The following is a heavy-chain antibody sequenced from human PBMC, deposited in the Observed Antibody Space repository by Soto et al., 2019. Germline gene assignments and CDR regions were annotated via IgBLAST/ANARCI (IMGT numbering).Heavy chain of an antibody. D-gene: IGHD7-27*01. J-gene: IGHJ4*02. CDR2: ISSSSTI. CDR1: GFTFSSYS. Sequence: EVQLVESGGGLVQPGGSLRLSCAASGFTFSSYSMNWVRQAPGKGLEWVSYISSSSTIYYADSVKGRFTISRDNAKNSLYLQMNNLRDEDTAVYYCARANPSFDYWGQGTLVTVSS. CDR3: ARANPSFDY. V-gene: IGHV3-48*02.